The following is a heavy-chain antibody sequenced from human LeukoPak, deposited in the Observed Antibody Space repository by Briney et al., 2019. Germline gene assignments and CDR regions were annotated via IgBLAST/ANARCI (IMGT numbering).Heavy chain of an antibody. Sequence: GGSLRLSCAASGFTFSSYSMNWVRQAPGKGLEWVSSISSSTSYIYYADSVKGRFTISRDNAKNSLYLQMNSLRAEDTAVYYCARDLSGIAGYTYGRGIDYWGQGTLVTVSS. CDR3: ARDLSGIAGYTYGRGIDY. J-gene: IGHJ4*02. V-gene: IGHV3-21*01. CDR1: GFTFSSYS. CDR2: ISSSTSYI. D-gene: IGHD5-18*01.